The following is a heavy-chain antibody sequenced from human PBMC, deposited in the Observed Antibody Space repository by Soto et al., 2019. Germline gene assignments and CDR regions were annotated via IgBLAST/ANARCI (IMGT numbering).Heavy chain of an antibody. CDR1: GFTFSIYA. J-gene: IGHJ4*02. CDR3: AIDRAGYDLWGGSS. CDR2: ISSSGGST. D-gene: IGHD3-3*01. Sequence: EVQLLESGGGLVQPGGSLRLSCAASGFTFSIYAMSWVRQAPGKGLEWVSGISSSGGSTYYADSVKGRFTISRDNSKNKRYLKMNSLRVEETAVYYCAIDRAGYDLWGGSSWGQGTLVTVS. V-gene: IGHV3-23*01.